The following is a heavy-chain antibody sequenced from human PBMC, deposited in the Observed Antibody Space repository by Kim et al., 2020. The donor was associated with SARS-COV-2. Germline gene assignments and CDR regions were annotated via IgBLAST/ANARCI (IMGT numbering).Heavy chain of an antibody. J-gene: IGHJ5*02. Sequence: ASVKVSCKASGYTFTGYYMHWVRQAPGQGLEWMGWINPNSGGTNYAQKFQGRVTMTRDTSISTAYMELSRLRSDDTAVYYCARRAATANNWFDPWGQGTLVTVSS. D-gene: IGHD2-21*02. CDR2: INPNSGGT. CDR3: ARRAATANNWFDP. CDR1: GYTFTGYY. V-gene: IGHV1-2*02.